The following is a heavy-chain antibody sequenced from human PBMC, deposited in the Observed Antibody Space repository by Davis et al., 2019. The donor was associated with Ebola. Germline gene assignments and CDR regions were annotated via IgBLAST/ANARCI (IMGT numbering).Heavy chain of an antibody. CDR1: GFTFSGSA. D-gene: IGHD1-26*01. CDR2: IRSKANSYAT. CDR3: TRQLDLYSGSYIDY. J-gene: IGHJ4*02. Sequence: GESLKISCAASGFTFSGSAMHWVRQASGKGLEWVGRIRSKANSYATAYAASVKGRFTISRDDSKNTAYLQMNSLKTEDTAVYYCTRQLDLYSGSYIDYWGQGTLVTVSS. V-gene: IGHV3-73*01.